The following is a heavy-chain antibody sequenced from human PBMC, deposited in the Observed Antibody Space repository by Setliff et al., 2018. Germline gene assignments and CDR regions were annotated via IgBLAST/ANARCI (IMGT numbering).Heavy chain of an antibody. D-gene: IGHD3-9*01. Sequence: SETLSLTCTVSGGSFNSANYYWNWIRQPSGKGLEWIGFIFSSGTTSYNPSLMSRVFMSIDTSQNQVSLRLSSVTAADTAVYYCVRGANDILTTYALDIWGEGTMVTVSS. J-gene: IGHJ3*02. CDR2: IFSSGTT. V-gene: IGHV4-30-4*08. CDR1: GGSFNSANYY. CDR3: VRGANDILTTYALDI.